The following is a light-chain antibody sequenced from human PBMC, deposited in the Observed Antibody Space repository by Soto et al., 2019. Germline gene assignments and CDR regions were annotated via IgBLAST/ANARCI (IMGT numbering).Light chain of an antibody. V-gene: IGLV2-14*03. CDR1: SSDVGLYNY. J-gene: IGLJ2*01. Sequence: QSALTRPASVSGSPGQSITISCTGSSSDVGLYNYVSWYQQHPGKAPKLMIYDVNDRPSGVSDRFSGSKSGNTASLTISGLQADDEADYFCSSYTSDTTHVVFGGGTKLTVL. CDR2: DVN. CDR3: SSYTSDTTHVV.